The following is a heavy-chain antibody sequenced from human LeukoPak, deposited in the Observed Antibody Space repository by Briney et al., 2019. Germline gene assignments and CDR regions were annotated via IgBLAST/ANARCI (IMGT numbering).Heavy chain of an antibody. J-gene: IGHJ6*03. CDR2: MNPNSGNT. D-gene: IGHD6-6*01. Sequence: GASVKVSCKASGYTFTSYDINWVRQATGQGLEWRGWMNPNSGNTGYAQKFQGRVTMTRNTSISTAYMEMSSLRSEDTAVYYCARGVAARQRRVHYYYYMDVWGKGTTVTVSS. V-gene: IGHV1-8*01. CDR1: GYTFTSYD. CDR3: ARGVAARQRRVHYYYYMDV.